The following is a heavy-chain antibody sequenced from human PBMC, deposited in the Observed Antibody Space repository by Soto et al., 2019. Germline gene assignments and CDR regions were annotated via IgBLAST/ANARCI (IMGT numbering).Heavy chain of an antibody. J-gene: IGHJ4*02. D-gene: IGHD5-18*01. Sequence: ASETLSLTCTVSGGSISSYYWSWIRQPPGKGLEWIGYIYYSGSTNYNPSLKSRVTISVDTSKNQFSLKLSSVTAADTAVYYCARAGGYSYGYYFDYWGQGTLVTVSS. CDR2: IYYSGST. V-gene: IGHV4-59*01. CDR1: GGSISSYY. CDR3: ARAGGYSYGYYFDY.